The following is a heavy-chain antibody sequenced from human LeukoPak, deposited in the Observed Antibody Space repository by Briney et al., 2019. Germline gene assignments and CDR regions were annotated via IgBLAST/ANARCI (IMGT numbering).Heavy chain of an antibody. Sequence: SETLSLTCAVYGGSLSGYYWSWIRQPPGKGLEWIGEINHSGSTNYNPSLKSRVTISVDTSKNQFSLKLSSVTAADTAVYYCASRGYCTNGVCPSDYWGQGTLVTVSS. CDR1: GGSLSGYY. D-gene: IGHD2-8*01. CDR2: INHSGST. J-gene: IGHJ4*02. CDR3: ASRGYCTNGVCPSDY. V-gene: IGHV4-34*01.